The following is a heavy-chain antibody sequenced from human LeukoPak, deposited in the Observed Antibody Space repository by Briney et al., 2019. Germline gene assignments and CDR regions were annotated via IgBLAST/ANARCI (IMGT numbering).Heavy chain of an antibody. J-gene: IGHJ4*02. CDR1: GFTVSSNY. D-gene: IGHD1-7*01. CDR2: IKQDGSEK. Sequence: PGGSLRLSCAASGFTVSSNYMSWVRQTPGKGLEWVANIKQDGSEKYYADSVKGRFTISRDNTKNSLSLQMNSLRAEDTAVYYCARAGSNWNYVYWGQGTLVTVSS. V-gene: IGHV3-7*01. CDR3: ARAGSNWNYVY.